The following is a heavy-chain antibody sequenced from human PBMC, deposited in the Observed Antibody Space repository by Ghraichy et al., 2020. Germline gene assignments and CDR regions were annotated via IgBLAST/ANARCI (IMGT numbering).Heavy chain of an antibody. D-gene: IGHD3-9*01. CDR3: ARDHYDILTGYYIDY. CDR1: GFTVSSNY. V-gene: IGHV3-53*01. Sequence: GGSLRLSCAASGFTVSSNYMSWVRQAPGKGLEWVSAIYSGGSTYYADSMKGRFTISRDTSKNTLYLQMNSLRAEDTAVYYCARDHYDILTGYYIDYWGQGTLVTVSS. CDR2: IYSGGST. J-gene: IGHJ4*02.